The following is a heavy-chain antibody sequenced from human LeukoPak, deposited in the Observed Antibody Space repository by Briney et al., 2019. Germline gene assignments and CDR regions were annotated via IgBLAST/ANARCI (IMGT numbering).Heavy chain of an antibody. J-gene: IGHJ4*02. CDR3: AKAIVGAYFDY. V-gene: IGHV3-23*01. Sequence: GGSLRLSCAASGFTFSNYAMSWVRQAPGKGLEWVSAISGSGGNTYYADSVKGRFTISRDNSKNMLYLQLNSLRAEDTAVYYCAKAIVGAYFDYWGQGTLVTVSS. D-gene: IGHD1-26*01. CDR1: GFTFSNYA. CDR2: ISGSGGNT.